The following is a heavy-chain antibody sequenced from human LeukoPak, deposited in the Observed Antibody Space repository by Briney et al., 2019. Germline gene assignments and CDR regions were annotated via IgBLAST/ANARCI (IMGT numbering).Heavy chain of an antibody. D-gene: IGHD6-13*01. CDR1: GFTFSSYG. Sequence: GGSLRLSCAASGFTFSSYGMHWVRQAPGKGLEWVAVIWYDGSNKYYADSVKGRFTISRDNSKNTLYLQMNSLRAEDTAVYYCARGTIAAAGYYYFDYWGQGTQVTVSS. CDR2: IWYDGSNK. CDR3: ARGTIAAAGYYYFDY. J-gene: IGHJ4*02. V-gene: IGHV3-33*01.